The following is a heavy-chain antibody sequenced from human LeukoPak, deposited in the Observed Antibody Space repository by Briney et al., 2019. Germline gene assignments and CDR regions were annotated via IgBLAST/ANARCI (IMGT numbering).Heavy chain of an antibody. J-gene: IGHJ3*02. CDR3: ARDAWDAFDI. CDR1: GFAFSSYN. CDR2: IGSSGSTT. V-gene: IGHV3-48*02. Sequence: PGGSLRLSCAASGFAFSSYNMNWVRQAPGKGLEWVSYIGSSGSTTYYADSVKGRFTISRDNAKNSLYLQMNSLRDEDMAVYYCARDAWDAFDIWGQGTMVTVSS.